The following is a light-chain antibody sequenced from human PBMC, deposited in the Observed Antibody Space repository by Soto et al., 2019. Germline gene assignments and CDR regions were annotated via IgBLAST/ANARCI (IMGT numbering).Light chain of an antibody. V-gene: IGKV3-11*01. Sequence: EIVLTQSPATLSLSPGERATLSCRASQSVSSSLAWYQQKPGQAPRLLIYAASNRATGIPTRFSGSGSGTDFTLTISSLEPEDFGVYYCQQRSDWPPSHTFGGGTKVDIK. CDR2: AAS. J-gene: IGKJ4*01. CDR1: QSVSSS. CDR3: QQRSDWPPSHT.